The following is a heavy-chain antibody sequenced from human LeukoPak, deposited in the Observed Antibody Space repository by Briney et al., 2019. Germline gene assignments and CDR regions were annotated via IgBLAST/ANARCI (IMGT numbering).Heavy chain of an antibody. D-gene: IGHD6-19*01. CDR2: ISYDGSNK. Sequence: GSLRLSCAASGFTFSSYAMHWVRQAPGKGLEWVAVISYDGSNKYYADSVKGRFTISRDNSKNTLYLQMNSLRAEDTAVYYCAKGIAVAVSYYYYGMDVWGQGTTVTVSS. CDR3: AKGIAVAVSYYYYGMDV. J-gene: IGHJ6*02. V-gene: IGHV3-30*18. CDR1: GFTFSSYA.